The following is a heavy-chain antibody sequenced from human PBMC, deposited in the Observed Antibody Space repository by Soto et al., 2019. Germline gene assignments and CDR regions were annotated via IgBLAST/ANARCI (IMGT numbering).Heavy chain of an antibody. J-gene: IGHJ3*02. D-gene: IGHD3-22*01. CDR2: IIPIFGTA. CDR3: ARARGSYYYDSSGYYPSPDAFDI. Sequence: ASVKVSCKAAGGTFSSYAISWVRRAPGQGLEWMGGIIPIFGTANYAQKFQGRVTITADESTSTAYMELSSLRSEDTAVYYCARARGSYYYDSSGYYPSPDAFDIWGQGTMVTVSS. V-gene: IGHV1-69*13. CDR1: GGTFSSYA.